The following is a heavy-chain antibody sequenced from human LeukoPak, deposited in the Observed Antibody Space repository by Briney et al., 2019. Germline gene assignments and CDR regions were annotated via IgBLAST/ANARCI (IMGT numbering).Heavy chain of an antibody. J-gene: IGHJ3*02. CDR3: ARGEGDYDFWSGYSSSRAFDI. D-gene: IGHD3-3*01. CDR2: ISSSSSYI. V-gene: IGHV3-21*01. Sequence: KPGGSLRPSCAASGFTFSSYSMNWVRQAPGKGLEWVSSISSSSSYIYYADSVKGRFTISRDNAKNSLYLQMNSLRAKDTAVYYCARGEGDYDFWSGYSSSRAFDIWGQGTMVTVSS. CDR1: GFTFSSYS.